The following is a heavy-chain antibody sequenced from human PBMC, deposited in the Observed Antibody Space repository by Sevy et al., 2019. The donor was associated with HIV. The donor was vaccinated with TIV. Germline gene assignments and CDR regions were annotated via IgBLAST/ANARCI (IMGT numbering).Heavy chain of an antibody. V-gene: IGHV1-3*01. CDR2: INAGNGNT. J-gene: IGHJ6*03. CDR1: GYTFTSYA. D-gene: IGHD3-3*01. CDR3: AGDRTLTIFGVARYYMDV. Sequence: ASVKVSCKASGYTFTSYAMHWVRQAPGQRLEWMGWINAGNGNTKYSQTFQGRVTITRDTSASTAYMELSSLRSEDTAVYYCAGDRTLTIFGVARYYMDVWGKGTTVTVSS.